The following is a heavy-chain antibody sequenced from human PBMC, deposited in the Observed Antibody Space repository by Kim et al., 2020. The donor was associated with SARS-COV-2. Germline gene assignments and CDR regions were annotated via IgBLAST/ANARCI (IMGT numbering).Heavy chain of an antibody. J-gene: IGHJ4*02. D-gene: IGHD1-1*01. CDR2: FTPSGGNT. CDR3: GRDLHNSWCIDH. V-gene: IGHV1-46*01. CDR1: GYAFITSH. Sequence: ASVKVSCKASGYAFITSHIHWVRQVPGQGLEWMGMFTPSGGNTDFAQRFQGRVTMAGDTSTSTAYMELSSLRSEDTAVYYCGRDLHNSWCIDHWGQGNLVTVSS.